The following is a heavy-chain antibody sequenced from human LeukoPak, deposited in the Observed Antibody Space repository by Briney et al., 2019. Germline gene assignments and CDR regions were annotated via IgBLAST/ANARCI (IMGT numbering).Heavy chain of an antibody. CDR3: ARGVSLGYCRGGSCYNRFDA. V-gene: IGHV4-4*07. CDR2: IYTSGST. CDR1: GGSISSYY. Sequence: SETLSLTCTVSGGSISSYYWSWIRQPAGKGLEWIGRIYTSGSTNYNPSLKSRVTMSVDTSKNQFSLELSSLTAADTAVYYCARGVSLGYCRGGSCYNRFDAWGQGTLVTVSS. D-gene: IGHD2-15*01. J-gene: IGHJ5*02.